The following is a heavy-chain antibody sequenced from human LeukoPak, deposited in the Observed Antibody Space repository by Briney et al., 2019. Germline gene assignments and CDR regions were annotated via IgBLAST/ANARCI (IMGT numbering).Heavy chain of an antibody. Sequence: PSETLSLTCTVSGGSISSSSYYWGWIRQPPGKGLEWTVSLFYSGSTYYDPSLKSRVTISVDTSKNQFSLKVTSVTAADTAVYYCARHSRYGLYYFDYWGQGILVTVSS. V-gene: IGHV4-39*01. J-gene: IGHJ4*02. D-gene: IGHD5-18*01. CDR2: LFYSGST. CDR1: GGSISSSSYY. CDR3: ARHSRYGLYYFDY.